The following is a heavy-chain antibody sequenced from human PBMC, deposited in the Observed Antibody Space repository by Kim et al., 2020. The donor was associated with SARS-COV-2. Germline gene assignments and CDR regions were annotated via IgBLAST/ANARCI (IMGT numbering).Heavy chain of an antibody. D-gene: IGHD2-2*01. V-gene: IGHV4-4*02. CDR3: ARVAVCSSTSCPPGYFDL. Sequence: SETLSLTCAVSCGSISSSNWWSWVRQPPGKGLEWIGEIYHSGSTNYNPSLKSRVTISVDKSKNQFSLKLSSVTAADTAVYYCARVAVCSSTSCPPGYFDLWGRGTLVTVSS. CDR2: IYHSGST. CDR1: CGSISSSNW. J-gene: IGHJ2*01.